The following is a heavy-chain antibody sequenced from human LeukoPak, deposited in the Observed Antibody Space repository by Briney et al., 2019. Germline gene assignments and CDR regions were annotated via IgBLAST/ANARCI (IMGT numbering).Heavy chain of an antibody. V-gene: IGHV1-24*01. J-gene: IGHJ4*02. CDR2: FDPEDGET. CDR1: GYTLTELS. Sequence: ASVKVSCKVSGYTLTELSMHWVRQAPGKGLEWMGGFDPEDGETIYAQKFQGRVTMTEDTSTDTAYMELSSLRSEDTAVYYCAQPSWDSSSSGFDYWGRGTLVTVSS. D-gene: IGHD6-6*01. CDR3: AQPSWDSSSSGFDY.